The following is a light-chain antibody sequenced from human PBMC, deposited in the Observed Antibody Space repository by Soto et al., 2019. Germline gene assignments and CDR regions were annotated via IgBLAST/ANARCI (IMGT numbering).Light chain of an antibody. CDR1: QAINTY. CDR3: QQCYSTLLIT. J-gene: IGKJ5*01. Sequence: DIQMTQSPSFLSASVGDRVTISCRASQAINTYLNWYQQKPGEAPKRLIYGTSDRENGVPSRFSGGGSGTDFTLTISSLQPEDFATYYCQQCYSTLLITFGQGTRLE. CDR2: GTS. V-gene: IGKV1-39*01.